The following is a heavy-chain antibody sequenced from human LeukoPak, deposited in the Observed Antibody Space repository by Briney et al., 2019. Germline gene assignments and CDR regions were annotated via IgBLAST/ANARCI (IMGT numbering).Heavy chain of an antibody. CDR2: ISSSSSYI. Sequence: GGSLRLSCAASGFTFSSYSMNWVRQAPGKGLEWVSSISSSSSYIYYADSVKGRFTISRDNAKNSLYLQMNSLRAEDTAVYYCARDLFPDSSGFDAFEIWGQGTMVTVSS. J-gene: IGHJ3*02. CDR1: GFTFSSYS. D-gene: IGHD3-22*01. CDR3: ARDLFPDSSGFDAFEI. V-gene: IGHV3-21*01.